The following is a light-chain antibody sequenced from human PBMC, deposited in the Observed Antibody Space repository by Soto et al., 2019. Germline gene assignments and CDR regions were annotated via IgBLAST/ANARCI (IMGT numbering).Light chain of an antibody. CDR2: DVS. CDR3: CSYAGSYV. V-gene: IGLV2-11*01. J-gene: IGLJ1*01. CDR1: SSDVGGYNY. Sequence: QSVLTQPRSVSGSPGQSFTISCTGTSSDVGGYNYVSWYQQHPGKAPKLMIYDVSKRPSGVPDRFSGSKSGNKASLTISGLQAEDEADYYCCSYAGSYVFGTGTRSQS.